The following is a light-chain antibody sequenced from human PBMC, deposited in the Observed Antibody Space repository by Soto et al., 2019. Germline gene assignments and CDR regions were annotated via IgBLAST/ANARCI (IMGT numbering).Light chain of an antibody. V-gene: IGLV2-8*01. Sequence: QSALTQPPSASGSPGQSVTFSCTGTSSDIGAYVSWYQHHPGKAPKLVISEVNKRPSGVPDRFSGSKSGNTASLTVSGLQAEDEADYYCGSYAGNNIFVFGGGTKVTVL. J-gene: IGLJ2*01. CDR3: GSYAGNNIFV. CDR2: EVN. CDR1: SSDIGAY.